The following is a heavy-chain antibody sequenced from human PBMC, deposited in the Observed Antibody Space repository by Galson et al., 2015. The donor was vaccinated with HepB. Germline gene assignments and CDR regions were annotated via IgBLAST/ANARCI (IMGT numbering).Heavy chain of an antibody. Sequence: SLRLSGAASGFTFSSYTMNWVRHAPGKGLEWVSYINTIGSAIYYADSVKVRFTISRDNAQNSLYLQLNSLRDDDTAVYYCARGLLKTFDPWGQGTLVTVSS. V-gene: IGHV3-48*02. D-gene: IGHD2/OR15-2a*01. CDR3: ARGLLKTFDP. CDR2: INTIGSAI. J-gene: IGHJ5*02. CDR1: GFTFSSYT.